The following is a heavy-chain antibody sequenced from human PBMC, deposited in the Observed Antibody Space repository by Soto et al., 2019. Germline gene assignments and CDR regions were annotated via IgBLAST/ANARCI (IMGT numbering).Heavy chain of an antibody. V-gene: IGHV3-21*01. CDR2: ISSSSSYI. Sequence: EVQLVESGGGLVKPGGSLRLSCAASGFTFSSYSMNWVRQAPGKGLEWVSSISSSSSYIYYADSVKGRFTISRDNAKNSLYMQMNSLRAEDTAVYYCARAHIYYYILTGYYTRDAFDIWGQGTMVTVSS. CDR3: ARAHIYYYILTGYYTRDAFDI. D-gene: IGHD3-9*01. J-gene: IGHJ3*02. CDR1: GFTFSSYS.